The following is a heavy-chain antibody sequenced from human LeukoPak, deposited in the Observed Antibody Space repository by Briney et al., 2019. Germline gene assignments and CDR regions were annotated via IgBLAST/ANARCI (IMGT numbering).Heavy chain of an antibody. CDR2: ISAYNGNT. CDR3: ARDYLDSNYDYYYYGMDV. CDR1: GYTFTIYG. V-gene: IGHV1-18*01. J-gene: IGHJ6*02. Sequence: ASVNVSFKASGYTFTIYGISWVRQAPGQGLEWMGWISAYNGNTNYAQKLQGRVTMTTDTSTSTAYMELRSLRSDDTAVYYCARDYLDSNYDYYYYGMDVWGQGTTVTVSS. D-gene: IGHD4-11*01.